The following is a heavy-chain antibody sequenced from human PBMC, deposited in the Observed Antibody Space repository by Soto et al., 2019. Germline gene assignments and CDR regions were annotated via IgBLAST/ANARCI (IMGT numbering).Heavy chain of an antibody. Sequence: QVQLQESGPGLVKPSETLSLTCTVSGGSVNSGAYSWTWIRQPPGEGLEWIGSIYYMGSTNYNPSLKSRVTVSLDTSKNQFSLNLKSVTGADTAVYYCARARLTFAYGLDVWGQGTTVSVPS. J-gene: IGHJ6*02. CDR1: GGSVNSGAYS. D-gene: IGHD3-16*01. CDR3: ARARLTFAYGLDV. V-gene: IGHV4-61*08. CDR2: IYYMGST.